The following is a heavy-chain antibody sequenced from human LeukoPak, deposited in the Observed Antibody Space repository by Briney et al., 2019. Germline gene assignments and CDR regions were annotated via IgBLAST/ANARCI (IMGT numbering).Heavy chain of an antibody. J-gene: IGHJ4*02. V-gene: IGHV4-39*01. CDR1: GGSISSTNYY. D-gene: IGHD4-17*01. CDR3: ARQGAGYGDYAH. CDR2: IYYIGST. Sequence: SETLSLTCIVSGGSISSTNYYWGWIRQSPGMGLEWIGSIYYIGSTYYNPSLKNRVTISVDTSKNQFSLKLSSVTAAHTAVYYCARQGAGYGDYAHWGQGTLVTVSS.